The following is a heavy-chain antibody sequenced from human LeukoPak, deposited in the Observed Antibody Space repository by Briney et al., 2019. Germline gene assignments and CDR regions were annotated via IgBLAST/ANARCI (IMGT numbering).Heavy chain of an antibody. Sequence: SETLSLTCSVSGGSTYRYYWSWIRQPPGKGLEGIGDIYYSGSTDYNPSLKSRVTISVDTSKNQFSLRLSSVTAADTAVYYCARSQRGYCSGGTCYYFDSWGQGTLVTVSS. CDR1: GGSTYRYY. J-gene: IGHJ4*02. CDR3: ARSQRGYCSGGTCYYFDS. V-gene: IGHV4-59*08. CDR2: IYYSGST. D-gene: IGHD2-15*01.